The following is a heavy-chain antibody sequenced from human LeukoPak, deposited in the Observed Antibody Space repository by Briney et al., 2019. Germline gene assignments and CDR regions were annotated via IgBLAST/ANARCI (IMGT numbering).Heavy chain of an antibody. J-gene: IGHJ4*02. D-gene: IGHD1-26*01. CDR1: GDSISSTNW. CDR2: IYHSGTT. Sequence: SETLSLTCAVSGDSISSTNWWSWVRQPPGKGLEWIGEIYHSGTTNYNPSLKSRVTISFDTSKNQFSLKLSSVTAADTAVYYCARRAIVGAEYYFDYWGQGILLTVSS. V-gene: IGHV4-4*02. CDR3: ARRAIVGAEYYFDY.